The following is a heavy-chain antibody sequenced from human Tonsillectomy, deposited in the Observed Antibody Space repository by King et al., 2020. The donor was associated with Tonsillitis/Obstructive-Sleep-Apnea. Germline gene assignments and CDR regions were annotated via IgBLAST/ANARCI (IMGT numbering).Heavy chain of an antibody. CDR2: ITSGGDT. D-gene: IGHD3-22*01. J-gene: IGHJ4*02. CDR3: AKESTSGYLVYLDS. Sequence: VQLVESGGGLVQPGGSLRLSCAASGFIFSSYAMSWVRQAPGKGLEWVSGITSGGDTYYADSVKGRFTVSRDISKNTLSLQMNSLRAEDTAVYYCAKESTSGYLVYLDSWGQGTLVTVSS. CDR1: GFIFSSYA. V-gene: IGHV3-23*04.